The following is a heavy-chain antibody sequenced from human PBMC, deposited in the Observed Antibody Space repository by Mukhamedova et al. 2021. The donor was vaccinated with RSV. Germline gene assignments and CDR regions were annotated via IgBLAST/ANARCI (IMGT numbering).Heavy chain of an antibody. J-gene: IGHJ4*02. D-gene: IGHD3-22*01. CDR3: ARDFPDYSASRDYFHY. Sequence: YAQKFQGRVTMTRDTSISTVYMELSRLTSDDTAVYYCARDFPDYSASRDYFHYWGLGTLVTVSS. V-gene: IGHV1-2*02.